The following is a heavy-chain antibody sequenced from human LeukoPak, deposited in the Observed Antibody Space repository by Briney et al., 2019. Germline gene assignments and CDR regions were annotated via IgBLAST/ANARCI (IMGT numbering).Heavy chain of an antibody. Sequence: SETLSLTCAVYGGSFSGYYWSWLRQPPGKGLEWIGEVNHSGSTNYNPSLKSRVTISIDTSKNQFSLKLRSVTAADTAVYYCAGYGFRIPFDYWGQGTLVTVSS. CDR3: AGYGFRIPFDY. D-gene: IGHD5-18*01. CDR1: GGSFSGYY. J-gene: IGHJ4*02. V-gene: IGHV4-34*01. CDR2: VNHSGST.